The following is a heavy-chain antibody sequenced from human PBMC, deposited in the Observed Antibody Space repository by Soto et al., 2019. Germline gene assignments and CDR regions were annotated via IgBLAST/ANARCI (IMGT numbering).Heavy chain of an antibody. J-gene: IGHJ5*02. CDR3: ARGGSGWTRGGWLGP. CDR1: GFTFSDYY. Sequence: QMQLVQSGGGLVKPGGSLTLSCKASGFTFSDYYMIWVRQTPGKGLEWLSYISDSGSTIYYADSVRARFTIFRENAANSVYLQLDSLTDGDTAFYYCARGGSGWTRGGWLGPWGQGSLVTVSS. V-gene: IGHV3-11*01. CDR2: ISDSGSTI. D-gene: IGHD6-25*01.